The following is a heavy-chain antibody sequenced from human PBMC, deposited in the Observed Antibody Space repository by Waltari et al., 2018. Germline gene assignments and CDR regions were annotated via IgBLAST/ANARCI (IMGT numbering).Heavy chain of an antibody. J-gene: IGHJ6*02. D-gene: IGHD2-2*01. Sequence: QVQLVQSGAEVKKPGSSVKVSCKASGGTFSSYAISWVRQAPRQGLEWMGGIIPIFGTANYAQKFQGRVTITADESTSTAYMELSSLRSEDTAVYYCAKYCSSTSCYRYYGMDVWGQGTTVTVSS. CDR3: AKYCSSTSCYRYYGMDV. V-gene: IGHV1-69*01. CDR2: IIPIFGTA. CDR1: GGTFSSYA.